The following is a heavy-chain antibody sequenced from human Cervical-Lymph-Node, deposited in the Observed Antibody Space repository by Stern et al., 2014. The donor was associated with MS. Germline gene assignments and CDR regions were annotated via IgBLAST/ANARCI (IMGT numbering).Heavy chain of an antibody. J-gene: IGHJ4*02. CDR2: FFPHGRP. Sequence: QLQLQESGPGLVKPSATLSLTCSVSHGSITNGDYFLGWIRQPPGKGLAWIGSFFPHGRPYYNPSLKSRVTIAVDTSKTYFSLKLSSVTAADTAVYYCARRYYPDSSDYYYEFRMDFDYWGQGTLVTVSS. D-gene: IGHD3-22*01. CDR3: ARRYYPDSSDYYYEFRMDFDY. V-gene: IGHV4-39*02. CDR1: HGSITNGDYF.